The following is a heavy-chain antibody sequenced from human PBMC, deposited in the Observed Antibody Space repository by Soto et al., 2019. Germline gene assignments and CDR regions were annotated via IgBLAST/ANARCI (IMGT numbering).Heavy chain of an antibody. CDR3: ARDDYYDSSGYDY. D-gene: IGHD3-22*01. CDR1: GGSISSYY. CDR2: IYYSGST. J-gene: IGHJ4*02. Sequence: SETLSLTCTVSGGSISSYYWSWIRQPPGKGLEWIGYIYYSGSTNYNPSLKSRVTISVDTSKNQLSLKLSSVTAADTAVYYCARDDYYDSSGYDYWGQGTLVTVSS. V-gene: IGHV4-59*01.